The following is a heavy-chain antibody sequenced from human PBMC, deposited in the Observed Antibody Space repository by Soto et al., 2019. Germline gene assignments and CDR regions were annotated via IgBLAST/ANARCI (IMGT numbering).Heavy chain of an antibody. D-gene: IGHD6-19*01. Sequence: QVQLQQWGAGLLKASETLSLTCVVSGGSFSGYFWTWIRQSPGRGLEWIGEISHSGSRNYNPAFQILVIISVDSSKNHVSLKLSSVTAADSATYFCARGLAYDRPITVAEPFDSWGQGTLVTVSS. V-gene: IGHV4-34*02. CDR1: GGSFSGYF. CDR3: ARGLAYDRPITVAEPFDS. CDR2: ISHSGSR. J-gene: IGHJ4*02.